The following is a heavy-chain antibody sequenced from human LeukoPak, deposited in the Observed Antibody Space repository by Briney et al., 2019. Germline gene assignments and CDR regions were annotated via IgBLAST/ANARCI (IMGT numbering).Heavy chain of an antibody. V-gene: IGHV3-23*01. CDR2: ISSSSRTI. Sequence: GGSLRLSCTASGFTFGDYAMSWVRQAPGKGLEWVSYISSSSRTIHYADSVKGRFTISRDNSKNTLYVQMNSLRAEDTAVYYCAKQFLWFGELSHFDYWGQGTLVTVSS. CDR3: AKQFLWFGELSHFDY. D-gene: IGHD3-10*01. J-gene: IGHJ4*02. CDR1: GFTFGDYA.